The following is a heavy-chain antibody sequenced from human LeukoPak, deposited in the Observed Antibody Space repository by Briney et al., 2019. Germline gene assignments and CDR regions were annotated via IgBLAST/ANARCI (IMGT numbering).Heavy chain of an antibody. Sequence: ASVTVSCKASGYTFTSYDINWVRQATGQGLEWMGWMNPNSGNTGYAQKFQGRVTMTRNTSISTAYMELSSLRSEDTAVYYCARGRGAVAGRRRNWFDPWGQGTLVTVSS. J-gene: IGHJ5*02. CDR1: GYTFTSYD. CDR3: ARGRGAVAGRRRNWFDP. CDR2: MNPNSGNT. D-gene: IGHD6-19*01. V-gene: IGHV1-8*01.